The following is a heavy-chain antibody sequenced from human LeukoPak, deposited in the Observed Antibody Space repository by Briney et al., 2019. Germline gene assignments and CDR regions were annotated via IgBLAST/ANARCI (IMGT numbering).Heavy chain of an antibody. J-gene: IGHJ4*02. CDR2: INHSGST. CDR1: GFTFSSYW. CDR3: ARPRTYYYDSSGYYYAY. V-gene: IGHV4-34*01. Sequence: GSLRLSCAASGFTFSSYWMSWVRQPPGKGLEWIGEINHSGSTNYNPSLKSRVTISVDTSKNQFSLKLSSVTAADTAVYYCARPRTYYYDSSGYYYAYWGQGTLVTVSS. D-gene: IGHD3-22*01.